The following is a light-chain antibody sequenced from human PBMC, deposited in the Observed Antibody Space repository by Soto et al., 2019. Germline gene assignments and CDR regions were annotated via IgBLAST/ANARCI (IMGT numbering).Light chain of an antibody. CDR3: SSYAGGSNYV. CDR1: SSDVGAYNF. CDR2: EVT. J-gene: IGLJ1*01. Sequence: QSVLTQPPSASGSPGQSVTISCTGTSSDVGAYNFVSWYQHHPGKAPKLMIYEVTKRPSGVPDRFFGSKSANTASLTVSGLQAEDEADYYCSSYAGGSNYVFGTGTQLTVL. V-gene: IGLV2-8*01.